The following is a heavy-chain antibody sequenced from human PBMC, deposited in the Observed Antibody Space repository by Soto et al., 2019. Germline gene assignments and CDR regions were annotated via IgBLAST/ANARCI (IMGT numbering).Heavy chain of an antibody. J-gene: IGHJ4*02. CDR2: INHSGST. CDR1: GGSFSDHY. D-gene: IGHD5-18*01. CDR3: ASGIQLWDTATDY. V-gene: IGHV4-34*01. Sequence: SSQTLPLTWAVYGGSFSDHYWSWIRQPPGKGLEWIGEINHSGSTNYNPSLKSRVTISVDTSKNQFSLKLSSVTAADTAVYYCASGIQLWDTATDYWGQGTLVTVSS.